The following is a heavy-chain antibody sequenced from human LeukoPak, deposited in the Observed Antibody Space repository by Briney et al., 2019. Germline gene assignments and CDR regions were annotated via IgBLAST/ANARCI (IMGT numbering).Heavy chain of an antibody. Sequence: GGSLRLSCAAAGFTFSSYAMSWVRQAPGKGLEWVSAISGSGGSTYYADSVKGRLTISRDNSKNTLYLQMNSLRAEDTAVYYCAKYGSSGYSWWSYFDYWGQGTLVTVSS. CDR2: ISGSGGST. CDR1: GFTFSSYA. J-gene: IGHJ4*02. CDR3: AKYGSSGYSWWSYFDY. D-gene: IGHD3-22*01. V-gene: IGHV3-23*01.